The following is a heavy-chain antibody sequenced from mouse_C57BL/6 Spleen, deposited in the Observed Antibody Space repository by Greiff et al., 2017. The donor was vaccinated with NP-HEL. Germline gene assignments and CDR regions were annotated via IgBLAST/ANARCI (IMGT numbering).Heavy chain of an antibody. J-gene: IGHJ2*01. CDR2: IDPSDSYT. CDR3: ARGGKNYDYDY. D-gene: IGHD2-4*01. CDR1: GYTFTSYW. V-gene: IGHV1-50*01. Sequence: QVQLKQPGAELVKPGASVKLSCKASGYTFTSYWMQWVKQRPGQGLEWIGEIDPSDSYTNYNQKFKGKATLTVDTSSSTAYMQLSSLTSEDSAVYYCARGGKNYDYDYWGQGTTLTVSS.